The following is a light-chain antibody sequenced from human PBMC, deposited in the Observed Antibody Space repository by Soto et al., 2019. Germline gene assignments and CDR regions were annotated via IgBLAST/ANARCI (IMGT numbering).Light chain of an antibody. Sequence: QSALTQPASVSGSPGQSITISCTGTSSDVGGYNYVSWYHQHPGKAPKLMIFNVSNRPSGVSNPFSGSKSGNTASLTISGLQAEDEADYYCSSYTSSSTYVFGTGTKLTVL. CDR2: NVS. CDR1: SSDVGGYNY. J-gene: IGLJ1*01. V-gene: IGLV2-14*01. CDR3: SSYTSSSTYV.